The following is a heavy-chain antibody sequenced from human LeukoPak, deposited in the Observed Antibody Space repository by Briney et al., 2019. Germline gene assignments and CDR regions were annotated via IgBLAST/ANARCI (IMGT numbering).Heavy chain of an antibody. CDR1: GYTFTGYY. Sequence: ASVKVFCKASGYTFTGYYMHWVRQAPGQGLEWMGWINPNSGGTNYAQKFQGRVTMTRDTSISTAYMELSSLTSEDTAVYFCARENVNRGSSWGYDYFGMDVWGQGTAVTVSS. D-gene: IGHD6-13*01. J-gene: IGHJ6*02. V-gene: IGHV1-2*02. CDR2: INPNSGGT. CDR3: ARENVNRGSSWGYDYFGMDV.